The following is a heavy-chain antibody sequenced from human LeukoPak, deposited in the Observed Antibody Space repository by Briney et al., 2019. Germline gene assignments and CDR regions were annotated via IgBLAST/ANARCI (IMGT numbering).Heavy chain of an antibody. CDR1: GGSISSGDYY. Sequence: SETLSLTCTVSGGSISSGDYYWGWIRQPPGKGLEWIGYIYYSGRTYYNPSLKSRATISVDTSKNQFSLKRSSVTAADTAVYYCASSPKSNNWFDPWGQGTLVTVSS. J-gene: IGHJ5*02. CDR3: ASSPKSNNWFDP. V-gene: IGHV4-30-4*01. CDR2: IYYSGRT.